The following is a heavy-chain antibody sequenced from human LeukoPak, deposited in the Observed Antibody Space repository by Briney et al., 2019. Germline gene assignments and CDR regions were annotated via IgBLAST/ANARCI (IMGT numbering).Heavy chain of an antibody. CDR3: ARSRLGRASPGKKYYYYGMDV. D-gene: IGHD6-13*01. CDR1: GFNFRTYA. J-gene: IGHJ6*02. Sequence: PGRSLRLSCAASGFNFRTYAMYWVRQAPGKGLEWVAVVSFDGGDKYYADSVKGRLTISRDNSKKTLYLQMNSLRPEDTAVYYCARSRLGRASPGKKYYYYGMDVWGQGTTVTVSS. CDR2: VSFDGGDK. V-gene: IGHV3-30*04.